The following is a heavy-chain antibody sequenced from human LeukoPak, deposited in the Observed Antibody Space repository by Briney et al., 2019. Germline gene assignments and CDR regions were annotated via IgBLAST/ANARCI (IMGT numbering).Heavy chain of an antibody. J-gene: IGHJ6*02. V-gene: IGHV3-30*04. D-gene: IGHD3-10*01. CDR2: ISYDGSNK. CDR3: ASTAYGSGTGRYYYGMDV. Sequence: GGSLRLSCAASGFTFSSYAMHWVRQAPGKGLEWVAVISYDGSNKYYADSVKGRFTISRDNSKNTLYLQMNSLRAEDTAVYYRASTAYGSGTGRYYYGMDVWGQGTTVTVSS. CDR1: GFTFSSYA.